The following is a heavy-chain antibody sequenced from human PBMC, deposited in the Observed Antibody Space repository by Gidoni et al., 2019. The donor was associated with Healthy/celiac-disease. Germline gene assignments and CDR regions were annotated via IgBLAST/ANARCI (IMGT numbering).Heavy chain of an antibody. J-gene: IGHJ6*02. CDR1: GFTFSSHS. D-gene: IGHD4-17*01. CDR2: ISSSSSYI. Sequence: EVQLVESGGGLVKPGGSLRLSCAASGFTFSSHSMNWVRQAPGKGLEWVSSISSSSSYIYYADSVKGRFTISRDNAKNSLYLQMNSLRAEDTAVYYCARDDYGDYFSLAAVDYYYGMDVWGQGTTVTVSS. CDR3: ARDDYGDYFSLAAVDYYYGMDV. V-gene: IGHV3-21*01.